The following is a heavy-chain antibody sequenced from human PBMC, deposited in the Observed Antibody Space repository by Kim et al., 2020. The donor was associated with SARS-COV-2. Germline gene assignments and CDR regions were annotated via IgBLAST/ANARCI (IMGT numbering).Heavy chain of an antibody. Sequence: SETLSLTCTVSGGSISSSSYYWGWIRQPPGKGLEWIGSIYYSGSTYYNPSLKSRVTISVDTSKNQFSLKLSSVTDADTAVYYCARNYDSSGYYLKSYYFDYWGQGTLVTVSS. CDR2: IYYSGST. CDR1: GGSISSSSYY. V-gene: IGHV4-39*01. D-gene: IGHD3-22*01. J-gene: IGHJ4*02. CDR3: ARNYDSSGYYLKSYYFDY.